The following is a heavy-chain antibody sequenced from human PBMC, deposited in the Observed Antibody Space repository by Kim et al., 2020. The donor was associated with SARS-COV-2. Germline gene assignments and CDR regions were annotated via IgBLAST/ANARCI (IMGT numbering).Heavy chain of an antibody. D-gene: IGHD6-13*01. CDR3: ARDLGIAAAGGDY. Sequence: ASVKVSCKASGYTSTSYAMHWVRQAPGQRLEWMGWINAGNGNTKYSQKFQGRVTITRDTSASTAYMELSSLRSEDTAVYYCARDLGIAAAGGDYWGQGTLVTVSS. CDR2: INAGNGNT. V-gene: IGHV1-3*01. J-gene: IGHJ4*02. CDR1: GYTSTSYA.